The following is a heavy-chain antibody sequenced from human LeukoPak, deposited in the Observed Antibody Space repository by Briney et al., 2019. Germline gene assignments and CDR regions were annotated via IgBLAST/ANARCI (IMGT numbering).Heavy chain of an antibody. CDR3: ARDVAVAGREGDAFDI. J-gene: IGHJ3*02. CDR2: ISWNSGSI. V-gene: IGHV3-9*01. Sequence: GGFLRLSCAASGFTFDDYAMHWVRQAPGKGLEWVSGISWNSGSIGYADSVKGRFTISRDNAKNSLYLQMNSLRAEDTAVYYCARDVAVAGREGDAFDIWGQGTMVTVSS. D-gene: IGHD6-19*01. CDR1: GFTFDDYA.